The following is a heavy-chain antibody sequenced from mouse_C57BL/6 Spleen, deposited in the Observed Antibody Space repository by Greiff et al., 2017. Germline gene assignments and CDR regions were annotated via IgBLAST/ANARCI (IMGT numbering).Heavy chain of an antibody. V-gene: IGHV1-26*01. D-gene: IGHD1-1*01. CDR3: ARRGSSLYAMDY. CDR2: INPNNGGT. CDR1: GYTFPDSY. J-gene: IGHJ4*01. Sequence: VQLKQSGPELVKPGASVKISCKASGYTFPDSYMNWVKQSHGKSLEWIGDINPNNGGTSYNQKFKGKATLTVDKSSSTAYMELRSLTSEDSAVYYCARRGSSLYAMDYWGQGTSVTVSS.